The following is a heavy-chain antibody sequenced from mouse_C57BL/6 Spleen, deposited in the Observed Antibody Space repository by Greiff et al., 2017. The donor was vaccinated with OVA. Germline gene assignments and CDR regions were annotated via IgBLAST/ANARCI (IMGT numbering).Heavy chain of an antibody. V-gene: IGHV1-62-2*01. CDR3: ARSESWCFAV. CDR2: FYPGSGSI. CDR1: GYTFTEYT. J-gene: IGHJ1*03. Sequence: VKLVESGAELVKPGASVKLSCKASGYTFTEYTIHWVKQRSGQGLEWIGRFYPGSGSIKYNETFKDKATITADKSSSTVYMQLSRLTSEDSAVYFCARSESWCFAVWGTGTPVTVSS.